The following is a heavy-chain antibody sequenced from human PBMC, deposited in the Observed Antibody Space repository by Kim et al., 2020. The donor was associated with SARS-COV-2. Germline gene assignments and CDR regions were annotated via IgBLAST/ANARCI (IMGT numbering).Heavy chain of an antibody. V-gene: IGHV3-33*01. CDR1: GFTFSSYG. CDR2: IWYDGSNK. J-gene: IGHJ4*02. CDR3: ARDEGIVGATADY. D-gene: IGHD1-26*01. Sequence: GGSLRLSCAASGFTFSSYGMHWVRQAPGKGLEWVAVIWYDGSNKYYADSVKGRFTISRDNSKNTLYLQMNSLRAEDTAVYYWARDEGIVGATADYWGQGTLVTVSS.